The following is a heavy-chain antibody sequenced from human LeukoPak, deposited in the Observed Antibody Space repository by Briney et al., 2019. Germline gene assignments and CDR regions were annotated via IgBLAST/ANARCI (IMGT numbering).Heavy chain of an antibody. CDR1: GFTFSSNY. V-gene: IGHV3-53*01. J-gene: IGHJ4*02. Sequence: GGSLRLSCAASGFTFSSNYMSWVRQAPGKGLEWVSVIYSGGSTYYADSVKGRFTISRDNSKNTLYLQMNSLRAEDTAVYYCARGAVSGAYYFDYWGQGTLVTVSS. CDR3: ARGAVSGAYYFDY. D-gene: IGHD1-26*01. CDR2: IYSGGST.